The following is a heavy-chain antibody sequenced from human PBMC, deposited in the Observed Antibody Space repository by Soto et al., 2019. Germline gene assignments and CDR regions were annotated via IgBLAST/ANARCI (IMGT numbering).Heavy chain of an antibody. J-gene: IGHJ4*02. CDR2: ISGSGGST. CDR3: AKVRFATVTLGYFDY. V-gene: IGHV3-23*01. Sequence: GGSLRLSCAASGFTFSSYAMSWVRQAPGKGLEWVSAISGSGGSTYYAETVKGRFTISRDNSKNTLYLKMKSLRAEDTAVYYCAKVRFATVTLGYFDYWGQGTLVTVSS. D-gene: IGHD4-17*01. CDR1: GFTFSSYA.